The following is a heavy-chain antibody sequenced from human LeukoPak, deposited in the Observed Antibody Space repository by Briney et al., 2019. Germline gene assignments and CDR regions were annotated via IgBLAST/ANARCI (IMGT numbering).Heavy chain of an antibody. CDR1: GGSISSAPYY. V-gene: IGHV4-31*03. J-gene: IGHJ4*02. D-gene: IGHD3-22*01. CDR2: ISHSGNT. CDR3: AREGYYYDSSGPIDY. Sequence: SEALSLTCTVSGGSISSAPYYWSWIRQRPGKGLEWMGYISHSGNTYYNPSLKSRLNIPADTSRNQFSLKLRSVTAADTALYFCAREGYYYDSSGPIDYWGQGTRVTVSS.